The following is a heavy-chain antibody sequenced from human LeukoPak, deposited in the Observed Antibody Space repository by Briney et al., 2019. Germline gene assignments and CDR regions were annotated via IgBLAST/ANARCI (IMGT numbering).Heavy chain of an antibody. Sequence: PSETLSLTCTVSGYSISSGYYWGWIRQPPGQGLEWIGSIYHSGSTYYNPSLKSRVPISLDMSKNQFSVKLSSVTAADTAVYYCARDRIAVAEPPNWFDPWGQGILVTVSS. CDR1: GYSISSGYY. CDR2: IYHSGST. CDR3: ARDRIAVAEPPNWFDP. J-gene: IGHJ5*02. V-gene: IGHV4-38-2*02. D-gene: IGHD6-19*01.